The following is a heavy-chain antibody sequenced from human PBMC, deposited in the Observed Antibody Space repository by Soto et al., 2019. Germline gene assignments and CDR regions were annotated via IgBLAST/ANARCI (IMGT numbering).Heavy chain of an antibody. D-gene: IGHD6-6*01. CDR2: ISGSGGST. CDR3: ERDRAVSSSSDNGVDY. J-gene: IGHJ4*02. Sequence: GGSLRLSCAASGFTFSSYAMSWVRQAPGKGLEWVSAISGSGGSTYYADSVKGRFTISRDNSKNTLYLQMNSLRAEDTALYYCERDRAVSSSSDNGVDYWGQGTLVTVSS. V-gene: IGHV3-23*01. CDR1: GFTFSSYA.